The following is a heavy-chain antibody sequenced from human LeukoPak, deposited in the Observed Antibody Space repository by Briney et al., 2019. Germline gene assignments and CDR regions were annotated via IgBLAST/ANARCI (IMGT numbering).Heavy chain of an antibody. J-gene: IGHJ4*02. V-gene: IGHV4-39*07. Sequence: PSETLSLTCTVSGGSISSSSYYWGWIRQPPGKGLEWIGSIYYSGSTYYNPSLKSRVTISVDRSKNQFSLKLSSVTAADTAVYYCARDPRGPSPGDYWGQGTLVTVSS. CDR1: GGSISSSSYY. CDR2: IYYSGST. CDR3: ARDPRGPSPGDY. D-gene: IGHD6-6*01.